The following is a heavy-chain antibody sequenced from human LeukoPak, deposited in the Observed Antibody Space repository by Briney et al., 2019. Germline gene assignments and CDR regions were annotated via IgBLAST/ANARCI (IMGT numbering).Heavy chain of an antibody. V-gene: IGHV4-4*07. CDR2: IYTSGST. J-gene: IGHJ5*02. CDR1: GGSISSYY. CDR3: ARDRGSSSSRWFDP. D-gene: IGHD6-6*01. Sequence: SETLSLTSTVSGGSISSYYWSWIRQPAGKGLEWIGRIYTSGSTNYNPSLKSRVIMSVDTSKNQFSLKLSSVTAADTAVYYCARDRGSSSSRWFDPWGQGTLVTVSS.